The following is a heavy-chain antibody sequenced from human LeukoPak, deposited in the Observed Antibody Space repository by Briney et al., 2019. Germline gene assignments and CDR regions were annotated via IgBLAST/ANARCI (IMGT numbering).Heavy chain of an antibody. CDR1: GGTFSSYA. J-gene: IGHJ5*02. Sequence: SVKVSCKASGGTFSSYAISWVRQAPGRGLEWMGGIIPIFGTANYAQKFQGRVTITADESTSTAYMELSSLRSEDTAVYYCANIPVGRVVPAAAGWFDPWGQGTLVTVSS. D-gene: IGHD2-2*01. CDR2: IIPIFGTA. CDR3: ANIPVGRVVPAAAGWFDP. V-gene: IGHV1-69*13.